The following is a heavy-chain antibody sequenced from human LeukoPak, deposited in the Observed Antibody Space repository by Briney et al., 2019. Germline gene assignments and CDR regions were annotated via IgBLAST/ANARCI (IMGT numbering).Heavy chain of an antibody. CDR2: INPNSGGT. D-gene: IGHD6-19*01. J-gene: IGHJ4*02. CDR1: GYTFTGYC. Sequence: ASVKVSCKASGYTFTGYCMHWVRQAPGQGLEWMGWINPNSGGTNYAQKFQGRVTMTRDTSISTAYMELSRLRSDDTAVYYCASSIAVAAPTDYWGQGTLVTVSS. CDR3: ASSIAVAAPTDY. V-gene: IGHV1-2*02.